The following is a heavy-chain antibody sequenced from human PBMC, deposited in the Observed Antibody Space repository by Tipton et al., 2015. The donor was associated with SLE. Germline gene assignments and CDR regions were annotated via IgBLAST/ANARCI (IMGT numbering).Heavy chain of an antibody. V-gene: IGHV4-39*07. Sequence: LRLSCTVSGGSISSSSYYWGWIRQPPGKGLEWIGTIYYNGSMYYNPSLKSRVTISVDTSKNQFSLKLSSVTAADTAVYFCARADRGNCRNSDCYIFDYWGQGTPVTVSS. D-gene: IGHD2-21*01. CDR1: GGSISSSSYY. CDR2: IYYNGSM. J-gene: IGHJ4*02. CDR3: ARADRGNCRNSDCYIFDY.